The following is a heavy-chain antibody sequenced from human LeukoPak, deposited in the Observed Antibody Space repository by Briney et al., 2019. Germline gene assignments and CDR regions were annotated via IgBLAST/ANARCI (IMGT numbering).Heavy chain of an antibody. Sequence: PGTSLRLSCAASGFTFSRYGVHWVRQAPGKGPEWAAVISSNGNIKYYIDSVKGRFTISRDNSKNTLYLQMNSLRAEDTAVYYCARVSGDDFWSGSQVRSRFQGYYFDYWGQGALVTVSS. V-gene: IGHV3-30*03. CDR3: ARVSGDDFWSGSQVRSRFQGYYFDY. CDR2: ISSNGNIK. J-gene: IGHJ4*02. CDR1: GFTFSRYG. D-gene: IGHD3-3*01.